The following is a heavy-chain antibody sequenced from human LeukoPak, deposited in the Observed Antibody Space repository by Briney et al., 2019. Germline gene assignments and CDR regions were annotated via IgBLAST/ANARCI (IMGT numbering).Heavy chain of an antibody. V-gene: IGHV3-7*01. CDR1: GVIFNQYW. CDR3: ARGRFSYDNTGYTSFYY. CDR2: IDQDGSEK. J-gene: IGHJ4*02. Sequence: GGSLRLSCAASGVIFNQYWMSWVRQAPGRGLEWVANIDQDGSEKHYVDSVKGRFTISRDNARNSLYLQMNSLRAEDTAVYYCARGRFSYDNTGYTSFYYWGQGTLVTVSS. D-gene: IGHD3-22*01.